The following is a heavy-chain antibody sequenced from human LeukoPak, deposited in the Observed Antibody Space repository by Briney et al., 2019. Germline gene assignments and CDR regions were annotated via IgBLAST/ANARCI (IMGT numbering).Heavy chain of an antibody. CDR1: GGSISSGDYY. D-gene: IGHD5-12*01. J-gene: IGHJ3*02. CDR2: MYYSGST. CDR3: ARHGGESIVAMILHAFDI. Sequence: SETLSLTCTVSGGSISSGDYYWSWIRQPPGKGLEWNAYMYYSGSTYYNPSLKSRVTMSVDTSKNQFSLKLSSVTAADTAVYYCARHGGESIVAMILHAFDIWGQGTMVTVSS. V-gene: IGHV4-30-4*01.